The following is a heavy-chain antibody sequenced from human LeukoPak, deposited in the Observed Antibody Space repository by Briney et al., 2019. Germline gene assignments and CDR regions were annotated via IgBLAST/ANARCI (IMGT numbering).Heavy chain of an antibody. CDR3: AREAAAGTPGGY. CDR2: ISSSSSYI. D-gene: IGHD6-13*01. J-gene: IGHJ4*02. V-gene: IGHV3-21*01. CDR1: GFTFSSYS. Sequence: GGSLRLSCAASGFTFSSYSMNWVRQAPGKGLEWDSSISSSSSYIYYADSVKGRFTISRDNAKNSLYLQMNSLRAEDTAVYYCAREAAAGTPGGYWGQGTLVTVSS.